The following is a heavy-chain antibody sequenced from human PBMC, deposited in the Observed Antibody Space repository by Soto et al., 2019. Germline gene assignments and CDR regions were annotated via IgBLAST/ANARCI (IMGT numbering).Heavy chain of an antibody. CDR2: IIPIFGTA. V-gene: IGHV1-69*13. J-gene: IGHJ5*02. D-gene: IGHD3-22*01. CDR3: ARDVTYYYDSSGYPSSQAP. Sequence: GASVKVSCKASGGTFSSYAISWVRQAPGQGLEWMGGIIPIFGTANYAQKFQGRVTITADESTSTAYMELSSLRSEDTAVYYCARDVTYYYDSSGYPSSQAPWGQGTLVTVYS. CDR1: GGTFSSYA.